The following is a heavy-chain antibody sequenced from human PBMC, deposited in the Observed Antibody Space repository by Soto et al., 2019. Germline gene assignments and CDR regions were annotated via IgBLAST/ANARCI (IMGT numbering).Heavy chain of an antibody. D-gene: IGHD6-13*01. CDR3: AHRRSDSSSWYFDY. V-gene: IGHV2-5*02. J-gene: IGHJ4*02. Sequence: QITLKESGPTLVKPTQTLTLTCTFSGFSLSTSGVGVGWIRQPPGKALEWLALIYWDDDKRYSPSLKSRLTITKDTSKNQVVLTMPNMDPVDTATYYCAHRRSDSSSWYFDYWGQGTLFTVSS. CDR2: IYWDDDK. CDR1: GFSLSTSGVG.